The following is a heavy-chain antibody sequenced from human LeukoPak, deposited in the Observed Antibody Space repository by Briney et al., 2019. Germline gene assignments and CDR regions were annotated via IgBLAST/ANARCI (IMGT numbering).Heavy chain of an antibody. CDR2: ISAYNGNT. Sequence: GASVKVSCKASGYTFTGYYIHWVRQAPGQGLEWMGWISAYNGNTNYAQKLQGRVTMTTDTSTSTAYMELRSLRSDDTAVYYCARDRGGDYYDSSGYRNWFDPWGQGTLVTVSS. D-gene: IGHD3-22*01. CDR1: GYTFTGYY. V-gene: IGHV1-18*04. CDR3: ARDRGGDYYDSSGYRNWFDP. J-gene: IGHJ5*02.